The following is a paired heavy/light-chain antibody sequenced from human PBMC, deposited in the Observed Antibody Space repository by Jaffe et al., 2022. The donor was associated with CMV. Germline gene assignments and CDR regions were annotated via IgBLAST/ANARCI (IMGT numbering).Heavy chain of an antibody. D-gene: IGHD6-6*01. Sequence: QVQLVQSGAEVKKPGASVKVSCKASGYTFTFYYMYWVRQAPGQGLEWMGLINPNDGRTSYARKFQGRVTMTRDTSTTTVYMDLSSLKSEDTAMYYCARTNSSSSPFDYWGQGTLVTVSS. CDR2: INPNDGRT. J-gene: IGHJ4*02. CDR3: ARTNSSSSPFDY. CDR1: GYTFTFYY. V-gene: IGHV1-46*01.
Light chain of an antibody. Sequence: DIQMTQSPSSLSASVGDRVTITCRASQSISNYLNWYQQKPGKAPRLLIYAASSLQSGVPSRFSGSGSGTDFTLTISSLQPEDFTTYHCQQSFSTPVTFGQGTKLEIK. V-gene: IGKV1-39*01. J-gene: IGKJ2*01. CDR3: QQSFSTPVT. CDR1: QSISNY. CDR2: AAS.